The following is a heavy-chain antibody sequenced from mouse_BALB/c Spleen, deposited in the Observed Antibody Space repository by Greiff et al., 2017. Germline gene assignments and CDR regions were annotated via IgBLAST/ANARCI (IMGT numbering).Heavy chain of an antibody. Sequence: DVMLVESGGGLVKPGGSLKLSCAASGFTFSSYAMSWVRQTPEKRLEWVASISSGGSTYYPDSVKGRFTISRDNARNILYLQMSSLRSEDTAMYYCARTEGWLLPWFAYWGQGTLVTVSA. CDR2: ISSGGST. CDR3: ARTEGWLLPWFAY. J-gene: IGHJ3*01. D-gene: IGHD2-3*01. V-gene: IGHV5-6-5*01. CDR1: GFTFSSYA.